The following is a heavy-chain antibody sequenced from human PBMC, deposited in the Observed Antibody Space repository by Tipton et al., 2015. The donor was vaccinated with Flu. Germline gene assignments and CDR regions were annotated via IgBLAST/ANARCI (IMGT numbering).Heavy chain of an antibody. CDR3: ARRMGDSSGSLWYT. Sequence: QLVQSGAELKKPGTSVKVSCRASGYTFTDFGISWVRQAPGQGLEWMGWINAYNGNADYGQNVKGRVTMTTDTSTSTAYMELRSLRFDDTAVYYCARRMGDSSGSLWYTWGQGTPVTVSS. CDR2: INAYNGNA. D-gene: IGHD3-22*01. J-gene: IGHJ5*02. V-gene: IGHV1-18*01. CDR1: GYTFTDFG.